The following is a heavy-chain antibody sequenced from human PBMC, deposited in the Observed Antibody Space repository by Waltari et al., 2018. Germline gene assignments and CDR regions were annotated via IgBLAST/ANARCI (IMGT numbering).Heavy chain of an antibody. Sequence: QVQLVQSGAEVKKPGASVKVSCKASGYTFTSYGISWVRQAPGQGLEWMGWISAYNGNTNYAQKLQGRVTMTTDTSTSTAYMELRSLRSDDTAVYYCARDSHQYYYDSSGYYYEPFDYWGQGTLVTVSS. CDR1: GYTFTSYG. J-gene: IGHJ4*02. D-gene: IGHD3-22*01. V-gene: IGHV1-18*01. CDR2: ISAYNGNT. CDR3: ARDSHQYYYDSSGYYYEPFDY.